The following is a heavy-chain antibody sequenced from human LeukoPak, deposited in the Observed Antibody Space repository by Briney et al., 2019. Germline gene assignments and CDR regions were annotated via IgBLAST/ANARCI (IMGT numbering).Heavy chain of an antibody. V-gene: IGHV1-2*02. D-gene: IGHD3-9*01. CDR1: GYTFTGYY. J-gene: IGHJ6*02. CDR3: ARGDILTGYYQPPYYYYYGMDV. CDR2: INPNSGGT. Sequence: GASVKVSCKASGYTFTGYYVHWVRQAPGQGLEWMGWINPNSGGTNYAQKFQGRVTMTRDTSISTAYMELSRLRSDDTAVYYCARGDILTGYYQPPYYYYYGMDVWGQGTTVTVSS.